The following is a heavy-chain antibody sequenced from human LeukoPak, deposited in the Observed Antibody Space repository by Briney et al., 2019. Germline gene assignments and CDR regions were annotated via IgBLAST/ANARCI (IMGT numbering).Heavy chain of an antibody. J-gene: IGHJ4*02. CDR2: ISYNGRAI. D-gene: IGHD3-10*01. Sequence: PGGSLRLSCAASGFIFSTYEMNWVRQAPGKGLEWLSYISYNGRAIYYADSVKGRFTISRDNAKNPLYLQMNSLRVEDTAVYYCAKGSKVVHYGSGSYQNYFDYWGQGTLVTVSS. CDR1: GFIFSTYE. CDR3: AKGSKVVHYGSGSYQNYFDY. V-gene: IGHV3-48*03.